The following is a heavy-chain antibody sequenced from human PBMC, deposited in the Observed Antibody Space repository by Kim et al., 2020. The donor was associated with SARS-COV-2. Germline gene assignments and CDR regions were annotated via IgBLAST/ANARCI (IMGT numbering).Heavy chain of an antibody. J-gene: IGHJ4*02. CDR1: GFSFSDYY. V-gene: IGHV3-11*06. D-gene: IGHD5-12*01. CDR2: ISSSGHT. CDR3: ARDKDGYNSFDY. Sequence: GSLRLSCAASGFSFSDYYMTWIRQAPGQGLEWLSDISSSGHTSYTDSVKGRFTISRDNAKKSLYLQMNSLRVEDTAVYYCARDKDGYNSFDYWGQGTLVTVSS.